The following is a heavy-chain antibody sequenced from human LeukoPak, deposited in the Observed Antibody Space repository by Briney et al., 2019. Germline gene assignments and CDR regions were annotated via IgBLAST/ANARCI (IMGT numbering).Heavy chain of an antibody. Sequence: SQTLSLTCTVSGGSISSGNYYWNWIRQPAGKGLEWIGRIWTDGAPTYRPSLKSRVTISVDTSKNQFSLRLSSVTAADTAVYYCARGRDSRGYQFMGFDSWGQGTLVTVSS. CDR2: IWTDGAP. CDR3: ARGRDSRGYQFMGFDS. CDR1: GGSISSGNYY. D-gene: IGHD3-22*01. J-gene: IGHJ4*02. V-gene: IGHV4-61*02.